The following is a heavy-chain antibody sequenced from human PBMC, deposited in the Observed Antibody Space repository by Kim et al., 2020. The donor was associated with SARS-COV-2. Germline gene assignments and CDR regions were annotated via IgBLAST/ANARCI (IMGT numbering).Heavy chain of an antibody. J-gene: IGHJ4*02. D-gene: IGHD4-17*01. CDR2: ISRSGSYT. V-gene: IGHV3-11*03. CDR3: ATVGRRYGESEF. Sequence: GGSLRLSCAASGFSFSDYHMNWIRQAPGKGLEWLSYISRSGSYTNYADSVKGRFTISRDNAKNSLSLQMNNVRDEDTAVYYCATVGRRYGESEFWGQGTLVTVSS. CDR1: GFSFSDYH.